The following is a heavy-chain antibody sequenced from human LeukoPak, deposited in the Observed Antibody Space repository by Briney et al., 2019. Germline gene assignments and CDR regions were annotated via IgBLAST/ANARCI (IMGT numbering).Heavy chain of an antibody. CDR2: IRYDGSNK. Sequence: PGGSLRLSCAASGFTFSSYGMHWVRQAPGKGLEWVAFIRYDGSNKYYADSVKGRFTISRDNSKNTLYLQMNSLRAEDTAVYYCAILPLPSAAAGPPIVYWGQGTLVTVSS. D-gene: IGHD6-13*01. CDR3: AILPLPSAAAGPPIVY. V-gene: IGHV3-30*02. CDR1: GFTFSSYG. J-gene: IGHJ4*02.